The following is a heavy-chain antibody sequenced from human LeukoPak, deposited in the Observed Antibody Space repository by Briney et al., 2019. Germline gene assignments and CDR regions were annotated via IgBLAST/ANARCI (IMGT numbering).Heavy chain of an antibody. CDR3: ARSHFQTGVAFDI. CDR1: GGSISSYY. J-gene: IGHJ3*02. V-gene: IGHV4-59*01. CDR2: IYYSGST. Sequence: SETLSLTCTVSGGSISSYYWSWIRQPPGKGLEWIGYIYYSGSTNYNPSLKSRVTISVDTSKNQFSLKLSSVTAADTAVYYCARSHFQTGVAFDIWGQGTMVTVSS. D-gene: IGHD7-27*01.